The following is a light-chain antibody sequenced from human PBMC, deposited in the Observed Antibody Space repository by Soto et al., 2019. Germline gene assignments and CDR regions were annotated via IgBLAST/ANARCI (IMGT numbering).Light chain of an antibody. CDR3: HQYGNSPGT. V-gene: IGKV3-20*01. CDR2: GAS. Sequence: EIVLTQSPGTLSLSPGERATLSCRASQSVRSNYLAWYQQKPGQAPSLLLYGASTRATGIPDRFSGSGSGTDFTLTITRLEPEDFAVDYCHQYGNSPGTFGQGTKLEIK. J-gene: IGKJ2*01. CDR1: QSVRSNY.